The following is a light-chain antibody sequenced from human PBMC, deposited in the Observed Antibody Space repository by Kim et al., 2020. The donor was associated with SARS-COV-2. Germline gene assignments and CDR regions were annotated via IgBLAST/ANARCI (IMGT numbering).Light chain of an antibody. V-gene: IGLV3-19*01. CDR2: GKN. CDR3: NSRDSSGNHVV. Sequence: SSELTQDPAVSVALGQTVRITCQGDSLRSYYAGWYQQKPGQAPVLVIYGKNNRPSGIPDRFSGSSSGNTASLTITGAQAEDEADYYCNSRDSSGNHVVFG. CDR1: SLRSYY. J-gene: IGLJ2*01.